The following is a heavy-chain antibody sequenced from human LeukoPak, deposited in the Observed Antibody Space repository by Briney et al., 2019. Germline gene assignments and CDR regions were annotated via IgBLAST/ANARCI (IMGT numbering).Heavy chain of an antibody. J-gene: IGHJ4*02. CDR1: GGSISSYY. D-gene: IGHD4-23*01. CDR2: IYYSGST. V-gene: IGHV4-59*01. Sequence: PSETLSLTCTVSGGSISSYYWSWIRQPPGKGLEWIGYIYYSGSTNYNPSLKSRVTISVDTSKNQFSLKLSSVTAADTAVYYCARDLGGGIDYWGQGTLVTVFS. CDR3: ARDLGGGIDY.